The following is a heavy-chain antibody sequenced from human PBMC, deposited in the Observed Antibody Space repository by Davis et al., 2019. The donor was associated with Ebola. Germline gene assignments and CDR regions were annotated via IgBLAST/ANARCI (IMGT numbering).Heavy chain of an antibody. D-gene: IGHD3-22*01. CDR2: IYPDDSDT. CDR3: ARGGAPYYRIFDF. V-gene: IGHV5-51*01. J-gene: IGHJ4*02. CDR1: GYSFTTYW. Sequence: GESLKISCKGSGYSFTTYWIAWVRQMPGKGLEWMGSIYPDDSDTRYSPSFQGQVTISVDRSFSTAYLQWSTLEASDTAMYYCARGGAPYYRIFDFWGQGTLITVSS.